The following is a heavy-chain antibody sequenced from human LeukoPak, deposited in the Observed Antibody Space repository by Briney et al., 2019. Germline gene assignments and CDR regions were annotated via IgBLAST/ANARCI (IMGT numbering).Heavy chain of an antibody. J-gene: IGHJ6*02. CDR1: GFTFSSYA. Sequence: TGGSLRLSCAASGFTFSSYAMSWVRQAPGKGLVWVSRINTDGRTTTYADSVKGRFTISRDNAKNTLYLQMNSLRAEDTAVYYCTRDLMDYDVSTGLHHYYMDVWGQGTTVTVSS. D-gene: IGHD3-9*01. CDR3: TRDLMDYDVSTGLHHYYMDV. V-gene: IGHV3-74*01. CDR2: INTDGRTT.